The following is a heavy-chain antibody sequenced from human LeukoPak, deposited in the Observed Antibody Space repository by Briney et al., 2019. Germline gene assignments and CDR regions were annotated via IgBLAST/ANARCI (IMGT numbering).Heavy chain of an antibody. D-gene: IGHD3-22*01. Sequence: SETLSLTCTVSGGSISSSSYYWGWIRQPPGKGLEWIGYIYYSGSANYNPSLKNRVTISVDPSKNQFSLKLSSVTAADTAVYYCARGDYYASSGYSWLPLDPWGQGTLVTVSS. CDR3: ARGDYYASSGYSWLPLDP. J-gene: IGHJ5*02. CDR1: GGSISSSSYY. V-gene: IGHV4-61*05. CDR2: IYYSGSA.